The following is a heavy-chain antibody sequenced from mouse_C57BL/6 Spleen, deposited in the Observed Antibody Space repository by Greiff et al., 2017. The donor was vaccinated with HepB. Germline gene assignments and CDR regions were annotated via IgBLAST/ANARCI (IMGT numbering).Heavy chain of an antibody. V-gene: IGHV1-69*01. CDR2: IDPSDSYT. Sequence: QVQLQQPGAELVMPGASVKLSCKASGYTFTSYWMHWVKQRPGQGLEWIGEIDPSDSYTNYNQKFKGKSTLTVDKSSSTAYMQLSSLTSEDSAVYYCARWVHDYGKDWGQGTLVTVSA. J-gene: IGHJ3*01. CDR1: GYTFTSYW. CDR3: ARWVHDYGKD. D-gene: IGHD2-4*01.